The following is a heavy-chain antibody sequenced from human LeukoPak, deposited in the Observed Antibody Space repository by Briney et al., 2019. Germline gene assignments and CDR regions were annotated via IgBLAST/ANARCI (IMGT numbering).Heavy chain of an antibody. D-gene: IGHD3-3*01. Sequence: SETLSLTCTVSGGSISSGGYYWSWIRQHPGKGLEWIGYIYYSGSTYYNPSLKSRVTISVDTSKNQFSLKLSSVTAADTAVYYCARRPYYDFWSGYWYYFDYWGQGTLVTVSS. CDR1: GGSISSGGYY. CDR2: IYYSGST. J-gene: IGHJ4*02. V-gene: IGHV4-31*03. CDR3: ARRPYYDFWSGYWYYFDY.